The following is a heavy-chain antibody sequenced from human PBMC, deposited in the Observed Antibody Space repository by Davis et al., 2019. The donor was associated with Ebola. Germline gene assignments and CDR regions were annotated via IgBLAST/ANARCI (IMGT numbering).Heavy chain of an antibody. J-gene: IGHJ4*02. CDR1: GFTFSSYS. CDR3: AREADYYDSSGYSHYFDY. Sequence: GESLKISCAASGFTFSSYSMNWVRQAPGKGLEWVSSIGSSSSYIYYADSVKGRFTISSDNAKKSLYTHMNSLRAEDTAVYYCAREADYYDSSGYSHYFDYWGQGTLVTVSS. CDR2: IGSSSSYI. D-gene: IGHD3-22*01. V-gene: IGHV3-21*01.